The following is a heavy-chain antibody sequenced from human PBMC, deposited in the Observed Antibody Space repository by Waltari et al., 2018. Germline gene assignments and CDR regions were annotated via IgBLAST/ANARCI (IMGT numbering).Heavy chain of an antibody. CDR3: ARDPRGAHAFDI. D-gene: IGHD1-26*01. Sequence: QVQLVESGGGVVQPGRSLRLSCAASGFTFSSYAMHWFRQAPGKGLEWVAVISYDGSNKYYADSVKGRFTISRDNSKNTLYLQMNSLRAEDTAVYYCARDPRGAHAFDIWGQGTMVTVSS. CDR1: GFTFSSYA. V-gene: IGHV3-30-3*01. CDR2: ISYDGSNK. J-gene: IGHJ3*02.